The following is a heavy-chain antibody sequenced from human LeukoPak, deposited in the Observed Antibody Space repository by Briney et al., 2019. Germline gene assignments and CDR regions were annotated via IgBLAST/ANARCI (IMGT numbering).Heavy chain of an antibody. Sequence: SETLSPTCSVSGGSISSYYWSWIRQPPGKGLEWIGYIYYSGSTNYNPSLKSRVTISVDTSKSQFSLKLSSVTAADTAIYYCAREYGGAYDYWGQGTLVTVSS. CDR2: IYYSGST. CDR3: AREYGGAYDY. J-gene: IGHJ4*02. CDR1: GGSISSYY. D-gene: IGHD4-23*01. V-gene: IGHV4-59*01.